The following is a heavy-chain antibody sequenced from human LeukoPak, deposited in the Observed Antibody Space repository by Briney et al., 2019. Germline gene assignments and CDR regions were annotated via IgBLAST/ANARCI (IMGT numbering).Heavy chain of an antibody. D-gene: IGHD5-24*01. Sequence: PGGSLRLSCAASGFTFSNFEVIDMSWVRQAPGKGLEWVSGISGDGTYYADSVEGRFTISRDNSKNTVYPQMNSLRAEDTAVYYCAGLWLWGQGTLVTVSS. J-gene: IGHJ4*02. CDR2: ISGDGT. V-gene: IGHV3-23*01. CDR3: AGLWL. CDR1: GFTFSNFEVID.